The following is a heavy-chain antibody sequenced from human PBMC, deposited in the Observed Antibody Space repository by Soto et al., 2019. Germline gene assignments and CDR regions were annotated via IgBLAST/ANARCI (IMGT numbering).Heavy chain of an antibody. Sequence: EVQLWESGGGLVQPGGSLRLSCAASGFTFSGYAMCWVRQAAGKGLEWVSTISGSGGSTYYADSVKGRFTISRDNSTNTVYLQLNSLRAEDTAVYYCAKDPGYCSSDRCSGTYWYFDLWGRGTLVAVSS. D-gene: IGHD2-2*01. J-gene: IGHJ2*01. V-gene: IGHV3-23*01. CDR1: GFTFSGYA. CDR3: AKDPGYCSSDRCSGTYWYFDL. CDR2: ISGSGGST.